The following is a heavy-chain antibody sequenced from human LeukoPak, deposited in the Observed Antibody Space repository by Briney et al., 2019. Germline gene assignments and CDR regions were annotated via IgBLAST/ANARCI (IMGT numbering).Heavy chain of an antibody. CDR2: IIPIFGTA. V-gene: IGHV1-69*13. J-gene: IGHJ5*02. Sequence: ASVTVSCTASGGTFSSYAISWVRQAPGQGLEWMGGIIPIFGTANYAQKFQGRVTITADESTSTAYMELSSLRSEDTAVYYCARDRSRGPSYNWFDPWGQGTLVTVSS. CDR3: ARDRSRGPSYNWFDP. D-gene: IGHD2-2*01. CDR1: GGTFSSYA.